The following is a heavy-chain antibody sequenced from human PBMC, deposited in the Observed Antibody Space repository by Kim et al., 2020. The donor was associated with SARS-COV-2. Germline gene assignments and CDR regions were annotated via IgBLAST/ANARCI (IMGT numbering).Heavy chain of an antibody. CDR3: ARAQGGSAGTFGY. J-gene: IGHJ4*02. V-gene: IGHV5-51*01. D-gene: IGHD2-15*01. Sequence: RYSPSFQDQVTISADKSISTAYLQWSSLQASDTAMYYCARAQGGSAGTFGYWGQGTLVTVSS.